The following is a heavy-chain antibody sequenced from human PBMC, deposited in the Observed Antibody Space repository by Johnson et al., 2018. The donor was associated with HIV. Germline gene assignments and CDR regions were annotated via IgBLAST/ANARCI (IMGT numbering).Heavy chain of an antibody. Sequence: VQLVESGGGLVQPGGSLRLSCAASGFTFSTYDMHWVRQTTGKRLEWVSAIGTAGDTYYPGSVEGRFTISRDNAKNSLYLQMNSLRAEDTAVYYCASNGGYEGDAFDIWGQGTMVTVSS. CDR2: IGTAGDT. J-gene: IGHJ3*02. V-gene: IGHV3-13*01. CDR1: GFTFSTYD. CDR3: ASNGGYEGDAFDI. D-gene: IGHD2-2*01.